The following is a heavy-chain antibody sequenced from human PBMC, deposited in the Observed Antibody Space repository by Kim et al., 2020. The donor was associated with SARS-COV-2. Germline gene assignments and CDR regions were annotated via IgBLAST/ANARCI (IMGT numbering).Heavy chain of an antibody. V-gene: IGHV3-23*01. CDR2: ISDSGGST. Sequence: GGSLRLSCAASGFTFTSYAISWVRQAPGKGLEWVSDISDSGGSTYYADSVKGRFTISRDNSKNTLYLQMKNLRADDTAVYYCARKAAAAENVGRGRGDGCGPWGQGTLVTVSS. D-gene: IGHD6-13*01. J-gene: IGHJ5*02. CDR1: GFTFTSYA. CDR3: ARKAAAAENVGRGRGDGCGP.